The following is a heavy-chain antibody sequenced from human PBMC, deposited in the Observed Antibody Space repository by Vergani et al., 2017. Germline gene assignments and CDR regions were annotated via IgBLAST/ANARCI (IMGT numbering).Heavy chain of an antibody. V-gene: IGHV3-7*01. D-gene: IGHD3-22*01. CDR1: GFTFSSYW. CDR3: ARALGGYYDSSGYDWYFDL. CDR2: IKQDGSEK. Sequence: EVQLLESGGGLVQPGGSLRLSCAASGFTFSSYWMSWVRQAPGKGLEWVANIKQDGSEKYYVDSVKGRFTISRDNAKNSLYLQMNSLRAEDTAVYYCARALGGYYDSSGYDWYFDLWGRGTLVTVSS. J-gene: IGHJ2*01.